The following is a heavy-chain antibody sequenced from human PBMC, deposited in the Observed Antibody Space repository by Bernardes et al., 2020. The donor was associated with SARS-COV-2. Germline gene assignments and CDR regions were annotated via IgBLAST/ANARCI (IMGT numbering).Heavy chain of an antibody. J-gene: IGHJ5*02. V-gene: IGHV4-34*01. Sequence: SETLSLTCAISGSSFSPYYWTWIRQAPGKGLEWIGEISHSGGTNYNPSLNSRVTMSVDMSTYQFFLKLTSVTAADTAVYYCARVSPWPDRWGQGTLVTVSS. CDR2: ISHSGGT. D-gene: IGHD5-12*01. CDR1: GSSFSPYY. CDR3: ARVSPWPDR.